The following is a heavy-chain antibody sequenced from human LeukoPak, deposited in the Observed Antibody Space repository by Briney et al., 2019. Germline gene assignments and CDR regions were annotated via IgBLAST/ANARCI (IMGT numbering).Heavy chain of an antibody. CDR2: IKLDGSEK. CDR1: GSRFSSYW. J-gene: IGHJ4*02. V-gene: IGHV3-7*01. CDR3: ARVNREDYLKDYHYDL. D-gene: IGHD4/OR15-4a*01. Sequence: GGSLRLSCVTSGSRFSSYWMTWVRQAPGKGLEWVANIKLDGSEKYYGDAVKGRFTISRDNAKKALYLEMSRLGAEDTAVYYCARVNREDYLKDYHYDLWGQGTLVTVTS.